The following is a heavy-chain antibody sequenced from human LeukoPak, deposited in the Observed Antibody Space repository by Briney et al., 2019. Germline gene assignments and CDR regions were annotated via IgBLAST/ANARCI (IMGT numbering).Heavy chain of an antibody. V-gene: IGHV4-34*01. J-gene: IGHJ4*02. CDR1: GGSFSGYY. CDR3: ARGCYDFWSGYPLDY. Sequence: PSETLSLTCAVYGGSFSGYYWRWIRQPPGKGLEWIGEINHSGSTNYNPSLKSRVTISVDTSKNQFSLKLSSVTAADTAVYYCARGCYDFWSGYPLDYWGQGTLVTVSS. D-gene: IGHD3-3*01. CDR2: INHSGST.